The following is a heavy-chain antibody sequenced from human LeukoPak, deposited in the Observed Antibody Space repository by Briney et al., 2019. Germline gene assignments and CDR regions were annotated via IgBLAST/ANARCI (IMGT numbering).Heavy chain of an antibody. CDR1: GYTFTSYY. J-gene: IGHJ4*02. CDR2: INPSAGRT. D-gene: IGHD4-23*01. CDR3: ARENLGGTNPNFDY. V-gene: IGHV1-46*03. Sequence: GASVKVSCKASGYTFTSYYIHWVRQAPGQGLEWMGIINPSAGRTSYAQKFQGRVTMTRDTSTSTVYVELSSLRSEDTAVYYCARENLGGTNPNFDYWGQGTLVTVSS.